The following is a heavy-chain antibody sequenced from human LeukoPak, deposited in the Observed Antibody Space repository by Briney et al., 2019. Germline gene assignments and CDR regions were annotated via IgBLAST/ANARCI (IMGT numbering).Heavy chain of an antibody. CDR1: GFAFNNYA. V-gene: IGHV3-23*01. D-gene: IGHD3-22*01. J-gene: IGHJ4*02. CDR2: ISGSGGST. Sequence: GGSLRLSCAASGFAFNNYAMTWVRQAPGKGLEWVSAISGSGGSTYYADSVKGRFTISRDNSKNTLYLQMNSLRAEDTAVYYCAKGPYYYDSSGYYYWGQGTLVTVSS. CDR3: AKGPYYYDSSGYYY.